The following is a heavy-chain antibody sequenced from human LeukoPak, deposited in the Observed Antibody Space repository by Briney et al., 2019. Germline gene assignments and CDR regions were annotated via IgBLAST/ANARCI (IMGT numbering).Heavy chain of an antibody. CDR1: GFSFSNYA. V-gene: IGHV3-30*04. J-gene: IGHJ4*02. Sequence: PGGSLRLFCAASGFSFSNYAMHWVRQAPGKGLEWMSVTSHDGSNEYYADSVKGRFTISRDNSKNTLYLQMNSLRADEDTAVYYCARGDPYMTVAGLAFDYWGQGTLVTVSS. CDR2: TSHDGSNE. D-gene: IGHD6-19*01. CDR3: ARGDPYMTVAGLAFDY.